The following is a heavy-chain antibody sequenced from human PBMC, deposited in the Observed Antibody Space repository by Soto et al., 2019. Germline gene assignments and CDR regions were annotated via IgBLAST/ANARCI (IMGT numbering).Heavy chain of an antibody. CDR2: ISGTSNTI. CDR3: AREGNRFQH. J-gene: IGHJ1*01. V-gene: IGHV3-11*01. CDR1: GFTFNDYY. Sequence: QVRLVESGGGLVKPGGSLRLSCAASGFTFNDYYMSWIRQAPGKGLEWLSYISGTSNTIYYADSVKGQFTIARDNAKNSLYLQMNSLRAEDTAVYYCAREGNRFQHWGQGTLVTVSS. D-gene: IGHD3-10*01.